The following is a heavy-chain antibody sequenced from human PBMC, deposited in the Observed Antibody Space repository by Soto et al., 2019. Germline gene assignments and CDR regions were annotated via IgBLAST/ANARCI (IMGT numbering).Heavy chain of an antibody. J-gene: IGHJ6*02. CDR1: GDTVSSNSVA. CDR3: ARSEEDSDYYYYGMDV. Sequence: SQTLSLTCVGSGDTVSSNSVAWNWVRQSPSRGLEWLGRTYYRSRWYSDYAVSVRSRIDINADTSKNQVSLQLNSVTPEDTAVYYCARSEEDSDYYYYGMDVWGQGTTVAVSS. V-gene: IGHV6-1*01. D-gene: IGHD2-15*01. CDR2: TYYRSRWYS.